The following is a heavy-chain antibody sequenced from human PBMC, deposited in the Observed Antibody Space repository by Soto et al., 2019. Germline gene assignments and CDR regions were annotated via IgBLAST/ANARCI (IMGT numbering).Heavy chain of an antibody. CDR1: GGSISSYY. D-gene: IGHD4-17*01. CDR3: ATMGTPVTGLYYFDY. J-gene: IGHJ4*02. Sequence: PSETLPLTCTVSGGSISSYYWSWIRQPPGKGLEWIGYIYYSGSTNYNPSLKSRVTISVDTSKNQFSLDLSSVTAADTAVYYCATMGTPVTGLYYFDYWGQRTLVTVSS. V-gene: IGHV4-59*08. CDR2: IYYSGST.